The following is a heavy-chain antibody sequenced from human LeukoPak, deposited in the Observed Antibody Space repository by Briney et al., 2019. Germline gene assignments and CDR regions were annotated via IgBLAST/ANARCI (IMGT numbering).Heavy chain of an antibody. J-gene: IGHJ4*02. CDR2: ISAYNGNT. CDR3: ARDLAPPTYYDILTGYWKHSSGWYYIDY. D-gene: IGHD3-9*01. CDR1: GYTFTSYG. Sequence: ASVKVSCKASGYTFTSYGISWVRQAPGQGLEWMGWISAYNGNTNYAQKLQGRVTMTTDTSTSTAYMELRSLRSDDTAVYYCARDLAPPTYYDILTGYWKHSSGWYYIDYWGQGTLVTVSS. V-gene: IGHV1-18*01.